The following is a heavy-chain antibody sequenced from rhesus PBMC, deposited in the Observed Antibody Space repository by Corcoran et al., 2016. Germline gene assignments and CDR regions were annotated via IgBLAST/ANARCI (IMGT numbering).Heavy chain of an antibody. D-gene: IGHD1-44*01. V-gene: IGHV4-173*01. J-gene: IGHJ4*01. CDR3: AKAGKATDFDF. CDR2: ISGSSGSA. Sequence: QVQLQESGPGLVKPSETLSPTCAASGVSISSSYWRWIRQAPGKGLEWSGRISGSSGSADYSPSLRSRVAISIDTSKNQVSLNLVSVTAADTAVYYCAKAGKATDFDFWGQGVLVTVSS. CDR1: GVSISSSY.